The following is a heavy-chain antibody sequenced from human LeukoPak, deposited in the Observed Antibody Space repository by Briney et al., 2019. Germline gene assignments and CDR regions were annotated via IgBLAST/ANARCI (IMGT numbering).Heavy chain of an antibody. CDR3: ARDRSGSYLPYYFDY. CDR2: IIPIFGTA. CDR1: GGTFSSYA. D-gene: IGHD1-26*01. V-gene: IGHV1-69*13. J-gene: IGHJ4*02. Sequence: SVKVSCKASGGTFSSYAISWVRQAPGQGLEWMGGIIPIFGTANYAQKFQGRVTITADESTSTAYMELSSLRSEDTAVYYRARDRSGSYLPYYFDYWGQGTLVTVSS.